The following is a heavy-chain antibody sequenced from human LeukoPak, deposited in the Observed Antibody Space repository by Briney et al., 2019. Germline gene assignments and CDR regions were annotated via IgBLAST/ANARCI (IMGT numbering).Heavy chain of an antibody. D-gene: IGHD4-11*01. CDR2: ISAYNGNT. CDR1: GYTFTSYG. V-gene: IGHV1-18*01. CDR3: ARQPGTTVTSDNWFDP. J-gene: IGHJ5*02. Sequence: GASVKVSCKASGYTFTSYGISWVRQAPGQGLEWMGWISAYNGNTNYAQELQGRVTMTTDTSTSTAYMELRSLRSDDTAVYYCARQPGTTVTSDNWFDPWGQGTLVTVSS.